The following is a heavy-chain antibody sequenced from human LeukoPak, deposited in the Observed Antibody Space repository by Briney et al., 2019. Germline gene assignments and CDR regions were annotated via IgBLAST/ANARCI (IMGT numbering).Heavy chain of an antibody. CDR1: GGSISSRSDY. J-gene: IGHJ6*03. CDR3: ARRRVLPPDVPDRADYYLDV. D-gene: IGHD2-2*01. CDR2: ISSSGST. V-gene: IGHV4-39*01. Sequence: PSETLSLTCTVPGGSISSRSDYWGWVRQPPGKGLEWIASISSSGSTYYNPSLKSRVSISVDSFRNQFSLKLSSVTAADTAVYYCARRRVLPPDVPDRADYYLDVWGKGTAVTVSS.